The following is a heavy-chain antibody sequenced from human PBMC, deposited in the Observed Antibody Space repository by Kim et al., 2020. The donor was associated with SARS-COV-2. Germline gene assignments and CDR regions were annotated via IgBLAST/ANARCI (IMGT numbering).Heavy chain of an antibody. V-gene: IGHV4-39*01. Sequence: SETLSLTCTVSGGSISSSNYYWGWIRQPPGKGLEWIGSIYYSGSTYYNPSLKSRVTISVDTSKNQFSLKLSSVTAADTAMYYCARLRGSYYAGERGPFDYWDQGTLVTVSS. CDR1: GGSISSSNYY. CDR2: IYYSGST. J-gene: IGHJ4*02. D-gene: IGHD1-26*01. CDR3: ARLRGSYYAGERGPFDY.